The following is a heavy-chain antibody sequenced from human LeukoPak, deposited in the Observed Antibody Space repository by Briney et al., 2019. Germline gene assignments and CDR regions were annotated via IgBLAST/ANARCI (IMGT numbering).Heavy chain of an antibody. Sequence: SETLSLTCAVYGGSFSGYYWSWIRQPPGKGLEWIGEINHSGSTNHNPSLKSRVTISVDTSKNQFSLKLSSVTAADTAVYYCARGGGSSFYYYGMDVWGQGTTVTVSS. D-gene: IGHD6-13*01. CDR3: ARGGGSSFYYYGMDV. J-gene: IGHJ6*02. CDR1: GGSFSGYY. V-gene: IGHV4-34*01. CDR2: INHSGST.